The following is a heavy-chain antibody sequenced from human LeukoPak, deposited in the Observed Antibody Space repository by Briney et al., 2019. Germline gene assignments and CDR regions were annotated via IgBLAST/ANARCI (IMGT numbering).Heavy chain of an antibody. V-gene: IGHV4-31*03. J-gene: IGHJ5*02. Sequence: SQTLSLTCTVSGGSISSGGYYWSWIRQHPGKGLEWIGYIYYSGSTYYNPSLKSRVTISVDTSKNQFSLKLSSATAADTAVYYCARDGSSGWYNWFDPWGHGTLVTVSS. CDR1: GGSISSGGYY. D-gene: IGHD6-19*01. CDR3: ARDGSSGWYNWFDP. CDR2: IYYSGST.